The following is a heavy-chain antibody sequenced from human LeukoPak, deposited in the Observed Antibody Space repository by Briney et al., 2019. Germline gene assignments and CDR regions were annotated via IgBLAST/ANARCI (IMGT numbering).Heavy chain of an antibody. CDR2: ISTYDGNT. CDR1: GYTFITYG. V-gene: IGHV1-18*01. D-gene: IGHD4-11*01. J-gene: IGHJ4*02. Sequence: ASVKVSCKAPGYTFITYGITWVRQAPGQGLEWMGGISTYDGNTNYAQKFQGRVTMTTDTSTSTAYMELRSLRSDDTAVYYCARALYSNYVRALYYFDFWGQGMLVTVSS. CDR3: ARALYSNYVRALYYFDF.